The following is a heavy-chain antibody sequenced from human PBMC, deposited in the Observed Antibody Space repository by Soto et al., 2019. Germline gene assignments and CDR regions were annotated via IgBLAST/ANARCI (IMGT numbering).Heavy chain of an antibody. CDR1: GGTFSSYA. CDR2: IIPIFGTA. Sequence: SVKVSCKASGGTFSSYAISWVRQAPGQGLEWMGGIIPIFGTANYAQKFQGRVTITADESTSTAYMELSSLRSEDTAVYYCARGGDRSVAGFNYYYYYYGMDVCGQGTTVTVSS. D-gene: IGHD6-19*01. J-gene: IGHJ6*02. V-gene: IGHV1-69*13. CDR3: ARGGDRSVAGFNYYYYYYGMDV.